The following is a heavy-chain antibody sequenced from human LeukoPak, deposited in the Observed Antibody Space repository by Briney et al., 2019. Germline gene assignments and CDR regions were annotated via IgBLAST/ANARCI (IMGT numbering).Heavy chain of an antibody. Sequence: GGSLRFSSAASGFTFCSYEMNWVRQAPGKGLEWVSYISSSGSTIYYADPVKGRFTISRDNAKNSLYLQMNSLRAEDPAVYYCARLQDYYDSRDYWGQGTLVTVSS. CDR3: ARLQDYYDSRDY. CDR1: GFTFCSYE. V-gene: IGHV3-48*03. CDR2: ISSSGSTI. J-gene: IGHJ4*02. D-gene: IGHD3-22*01.